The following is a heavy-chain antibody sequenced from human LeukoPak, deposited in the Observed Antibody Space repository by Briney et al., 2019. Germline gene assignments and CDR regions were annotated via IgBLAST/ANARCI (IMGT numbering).Heavy chain of an antibody. CDR1: GFTFSSYG. Sequence: GGSLRLSCAASGFTFSSYGIHWVRQAPGKELEWVSFISYDGGNTHYADSVKGRFTFSRDNSKNTVYLQMSSLRAEDTAVYYCAKDHPPYGDYYYGMDVWGQGTTVTVSS. D-gene: IGHD4-17*01. CDR3: AKDHPPYGDYYYGMDV. CDR2: ISYDGGNT. V-gene: IGHV3-30*18. J-gene: IGHJ6*02.